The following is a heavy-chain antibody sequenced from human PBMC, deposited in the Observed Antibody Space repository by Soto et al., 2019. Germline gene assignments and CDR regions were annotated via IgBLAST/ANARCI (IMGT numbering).Heavy chain of an antibody. CDR1: VYTFTHFY. CDR2: IIPIFGTA. V-gene: IGHV1-69*01. J-gene: IGHJ6*02. Sequence: ASVTVSCKACVYTFTHFYITWVRQAPGQGLEWMGGIIPIFGTANYAQKFQGRVTITADESTSTAYMELSSLRSEDTAVYYCARGDLNYSYYYGMDVWGQGTTVTVSS. CDR3: ARGDLNYSYYYGMDV.